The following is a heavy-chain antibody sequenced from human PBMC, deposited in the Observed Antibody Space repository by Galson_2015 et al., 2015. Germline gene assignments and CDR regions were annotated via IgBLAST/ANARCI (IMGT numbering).Heavy chain of an antibody. V-gene: IGHV3-33*08. CDR1: GFTFSSYG. D-gene: IGHD6-13*01. CDR2: IWYDGSNK. Sequence: SLRLSCAASGFTFSSYGMHWVRQAPGKGLEWVAVIWYDGSNKYYTDSVKGRFTISRDNSKKTLYLQMNSLRAEDTAVYYCARDESISAAGTDYWGQGTLVTVSS. CDR3: ARDESISAAGTDY. J-gene: IGHJ4*02.